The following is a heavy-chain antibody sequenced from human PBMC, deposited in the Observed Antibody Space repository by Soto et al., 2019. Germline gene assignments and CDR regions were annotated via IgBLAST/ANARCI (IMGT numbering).Heavy chain of an antibody. CDR2: ISDSGGTT. CDR1: QFTFSSYA. CDR3: AKDIRVRAQWTHFDY. J-gene: IGHJ4*02. D-gene: IGHD6-19*01. Sequence: EVQLLESGGGLVQPGGSLRLSCAASQFTFSSYAMSWVRQAPGKGLEWVSSISDSGGTTYYADSVRGRFTISRDNSKNTLQLQMNSLRAEDTAIYYCAKDIRVRAQWTHFDYWGQGTLVTVSS. V-gene: IGHV3-23*01.